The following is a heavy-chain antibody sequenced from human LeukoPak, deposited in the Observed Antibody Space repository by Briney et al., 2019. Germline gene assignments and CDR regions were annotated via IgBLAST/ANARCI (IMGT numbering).Heavy chain of an antibody. CDR2: IQSDGSTT. CDR3: GSTRMGYCSGGSCGMDV. CDR1: GFPFSSYW. V-gene: IGHV3-74*03. D-gene: IGHD2-15*01. Sequence: PGGSLRLSCAASGFPFSSYWMHWVRQTPGKGLVWVSGIQSDGSTTTYADFVEGRFTISRDNAKNTLFLQMNSLRAEDTAVYYCGSTRMGYCSGGSCGMDVWGQGTTVTVSS. J-gene: IGHJ6*02.